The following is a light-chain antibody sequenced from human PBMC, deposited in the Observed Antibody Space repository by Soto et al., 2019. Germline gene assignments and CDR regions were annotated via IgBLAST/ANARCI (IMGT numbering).Light chain of an antibody. CDR1: SSDVGGYNY. CDR3: SSYTSSSTLYV. J-gene: IGLJ1*01. Sequence: QSALTQAASVSGSPGQSITISCTGTSSDVGGYNYVSRYQQHPGKAPKLMIYDVSNRPSGVSNRFSGSKSGNTASLTISGLQAEDEADYYCSSYTSSSTLYVFGTGTKLTVL. V-gene: IGLV2-14*01. CDR2: DVS.